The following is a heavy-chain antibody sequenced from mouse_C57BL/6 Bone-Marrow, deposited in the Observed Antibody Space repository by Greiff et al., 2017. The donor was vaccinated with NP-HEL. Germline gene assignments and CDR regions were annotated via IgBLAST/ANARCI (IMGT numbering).Heavy chain of an antibody. D-gene: IGHD2-2*01. CDR3: ARREGGYEFFYYALGY. V-gene: IGHV1-72*01. J-gene: IGHJ4*01. CDR1: GYTFTSYW. Sequence: QVQLQQSGAELVKPGASVKLSCKASGYTFTSYWMHWVKQRPGRGLEWIGRIDPNSGGTKYNEKFKGKATLTVDKSSSTAYMQLSSLTSEDSAVYYCARREGGYEFFYYALGYWGQGTSVTVSS. CDR2: IDPNSGGT.